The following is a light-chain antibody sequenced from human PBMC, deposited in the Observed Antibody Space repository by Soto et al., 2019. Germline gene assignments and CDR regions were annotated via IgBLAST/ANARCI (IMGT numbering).Light chain of an antibody. CDR3: QQYGSSPRA. CDR2: GAS. V-gene: IGKV3-20*01. Sequence: EIVLTQSPGTLSLSPGERATLSCRASQRVSSSYVAWYQQKPGQAPRLLIYGASSRATGIPDRFSVSGSGTDFTLTISSLETEAFAVYYCQQYGSSPRAFGGGTNVEIK. CDR1: QRVSSSY. J-gene: IGKJ4*01.